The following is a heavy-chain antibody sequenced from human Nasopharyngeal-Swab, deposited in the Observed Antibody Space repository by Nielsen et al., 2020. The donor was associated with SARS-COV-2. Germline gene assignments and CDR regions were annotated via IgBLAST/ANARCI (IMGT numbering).Heavy chain of an antibody. V-gene: IGHV3-23*01. CDR2: ISAGGGST. CDR1: GFTFSSYA. D-gene: IGHD3-22*01. Sequence: GGSLRLSCAASGFTFSSYAMSWVRQAPGKGLEWVSGISAGGGSTYYADSVKGRFTISRDNSKNTLNLQMNSLRAEDTALYYCAKGSSGYYRHAFDMWGQGTMVTVSS. J-gene: IGHJ3*02. CDR3: AKGSSGYYRHAFDM.